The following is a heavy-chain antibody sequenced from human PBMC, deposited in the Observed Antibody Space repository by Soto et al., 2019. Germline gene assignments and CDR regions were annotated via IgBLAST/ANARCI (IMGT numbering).Heavy chain of an antibody. CDR2: LYDLDGT. V-gene: IGHV3-53*01. Sequence: PGGSLRLSCEAFGFTVSGKKYVAWVRQAPGKGLEWLSALYDLDGTYYADSVKGRFTTSSDSSRTTVYLQMNSLRPDDTAVYSCATWHLQEHAYDIWGQGTMVTGSS. J-gene: IGHJ3*02. CDR3: ATWHLQEHAYDI. CDR1: GFTVSGKKY. D-gene: IGHD1-1*01.